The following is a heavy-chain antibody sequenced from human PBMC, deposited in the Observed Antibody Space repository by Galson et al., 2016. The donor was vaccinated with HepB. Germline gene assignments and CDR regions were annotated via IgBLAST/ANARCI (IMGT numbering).Heavy chain of an antibody. CDR1: GFTFSFNA. CDR3: AKRRQPGHGFDV. Sequence: SLRLSCAASGFTFSFNAMNWVRQAPGKGLEWVSGIRGSSSDTHYADSVKGRFTISRDISKNTLYLQMNALRADVTAVYYCAKRRQPGHGFDVWGQGTMVTVSS. D-gene: IGHD1-1*01. V-gene: IGHV3-23*01. J-gene: IGHJ3*01. CDR2: IRGSSSDT.